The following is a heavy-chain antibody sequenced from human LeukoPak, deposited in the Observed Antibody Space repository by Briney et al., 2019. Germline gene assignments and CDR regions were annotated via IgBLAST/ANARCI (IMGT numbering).Heavy chain of an antibody. J-gene: IGHJ4*02. CDR2: TYYRSKWYK. CDR1: GDSVSSKSAA. Sequence: SQTLSLTCAISGDSVSSKSAAWNWIRQSPSRGLEWLGRTYYRSKWYKDHAAFVKSRITINPDTSKNQFSLKLSSVTAADTAVYYCARLGYSYGYLGGFDYWGQGTLVTVSS. D-gene: IGHD5-18*01. CDR3: ARLGYSYGYLGGFDY. V-gene: IGHV6-1*01.